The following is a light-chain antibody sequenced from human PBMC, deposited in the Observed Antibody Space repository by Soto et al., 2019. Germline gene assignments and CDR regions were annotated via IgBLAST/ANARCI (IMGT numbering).Light chain of an antibody. J-gene: IGKJ1*01. Sequence: EIVVTQSPATLSLSPGERSTLSCSASQSVSSYLAWYQQKPGQAPRLLIYGASTRAPGIPARFSGFGSGTDFTLTISSLQSEDFAVYYCQQYNNWPPWTFGQGTKVDIK. CDR2: GAS. CDR3: QQYNNWPPWT. V-gene: IGKV3D-15*01. CDR1: QSVSSY.